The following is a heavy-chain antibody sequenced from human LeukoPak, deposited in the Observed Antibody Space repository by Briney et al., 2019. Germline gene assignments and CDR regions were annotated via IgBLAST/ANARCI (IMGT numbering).Heavy chain of an antibody. Sequence: ASVKVSCKASGGTFSSYAISCVRQAPGQGLEWMGGIIPIFGTANYAQKFQGRVTITADESTSTAYMELSSLRSEDTAVYYCARAYTYYYDIWGQGTLVTVSS. CDR3: ARAYTYYYDI. J-gene: IGHJ4*02. V-gene: IGHV1-69*13. D-gene: IGHD3-22*01. CDR1: GGTFSSYA. CDR2: IIPIFGTA.